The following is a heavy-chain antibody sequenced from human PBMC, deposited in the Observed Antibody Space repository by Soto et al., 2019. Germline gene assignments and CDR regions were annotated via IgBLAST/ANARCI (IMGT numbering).Heavy chain of an antibody. CDR1: GGSISSSSYY. Sequence: SETLSLTCTVSGGSISSSSYYWGWIRQPPGKGLEWIGSIYYSGSTYYNPSLKSRVTISVDTSKNQFSLKLSSVTAADTAVYYCARSGYSSGWHEIDYWGQGTVVTVSS. D-gene: IGHD6-19*01. J-gene: IGHJ4*02. V-gene: IGHV4-39*01. CDR3: ARSGYSSGWHEIDY. CDR2: IYYSGST.